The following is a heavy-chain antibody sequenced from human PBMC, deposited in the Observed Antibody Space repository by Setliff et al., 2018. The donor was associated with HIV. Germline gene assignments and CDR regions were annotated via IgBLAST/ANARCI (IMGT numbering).Heavy chain of an antibody. CDR3: ARGSDCDATTCGDYYYMDV. CDR1: GDSIGTYY. V-gene: IGHV4-39*07. D-gene: IGHD2-2*01. J-gene: IGHJ6*03. Sequence: SETLSLTCSVSGDSIGTYYWGWICQPPGKGLEWIGSIYYSGSTYYNPSLKSRVTISVDTSKNQLSLTLTSVTAADTAVYYCARGSDCDATTCGDYYYMDVWGKGTTVTVSS. CDR2: IYYSGST.